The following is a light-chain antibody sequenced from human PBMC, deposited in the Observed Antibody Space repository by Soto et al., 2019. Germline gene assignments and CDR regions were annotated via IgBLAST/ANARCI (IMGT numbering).Light chain of an antibody. Sequence: THSPATLSLSTGERATLSCRASESVIDNLAWYQQKPGQAPRRLIFRASSRATGIPDRFSGSGSGTDFTLTISSLEPEDFAVYFCQRYGSSPLIPFGEVRRLAIK. CDR2: RAS. J-gene: IGKJ5*01. V-gene: IGKV3-20*01. CDR1: ESVIDN. CDR3: QRYGSSPLIP.